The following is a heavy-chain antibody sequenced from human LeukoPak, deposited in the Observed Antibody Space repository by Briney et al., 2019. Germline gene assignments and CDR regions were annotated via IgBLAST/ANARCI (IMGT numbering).Heavy chain of an antibody. CDR2: IGNSGGDT. CDR3: AKRGGESSGWGPFDY. J-gene: IGHJ4*02. V-gene: IGHV3-23*01. Sequence: GGSLRLSCAASGFTFTTYAMCWVRQAPGKGLEWVSCIGNSGGDTVYADSVRGRLTVSRDTSRNTLFLEMNSLRAEDTAIYYCAKRGGESSGWGPFDYWGQGTLVTVSS. CDR1: GFTFTTYA. D-gene: IGHD6-19*01.